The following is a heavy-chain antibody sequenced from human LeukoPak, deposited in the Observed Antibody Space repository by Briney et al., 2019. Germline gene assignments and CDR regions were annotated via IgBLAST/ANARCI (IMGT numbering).Heavy chain of an antibody. D-gene: IGHD2-2*01. Sequence: SETLSLTCTVSGGSISSGDYYWSWIRQPAGKGLEWIGYIYYSGSTYYNPSLKSRVTISVDTSKNQFSLKLTSVTAADTAVYYCAREVVPAARFVYWGQGTLVTVSS. J-gene: IGHJ4*02. CDR2: IYYSGST. CDR3: AREVVPAARFVY. V-gene: IGHV4-30-4*01. CDR1: GGSISSGDYY.